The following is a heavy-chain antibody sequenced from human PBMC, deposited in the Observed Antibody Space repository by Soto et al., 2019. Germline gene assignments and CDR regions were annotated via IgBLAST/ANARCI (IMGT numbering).Heavy chain of an antibody. CDR3: ARDRRRYCTNGVCYPIDY. CDR1: GFTFSSYG. J-gene: IGHJ4*02. CDR2: IWYDGSNK. Sequence: GGSLRLSCAASGFTFSSYGMHWVRQAPGKGLEWVAVIWYDGSNKYYADSVKGRFTISRDNSKNTLYLQMNSLRAEDTAVYYCARDRRRYCTNGVCYPIDYWGQGTLVTVSS. D-gene: IGHD2-8*01. V-gene: IGHV3-33*01.